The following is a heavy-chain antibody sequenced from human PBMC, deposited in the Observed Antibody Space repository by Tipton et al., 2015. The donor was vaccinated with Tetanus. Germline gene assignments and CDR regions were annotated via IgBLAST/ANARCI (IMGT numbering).Heavy chain of an antibody. Sequence: SLRLFCTTSGFTFGDYAMSWFRQAPGTGLEWVAFIRSKTHGETTEYAASVTGRFTVSRDDSKSIAYLQLNSLKTEDTAVYYCTRFGGSDDYWGLGTLVTVSS. V-gene: IGHV3-49*03. CDR3: TRFGGSDDY. J-gene: IGHJ4*02. D-gene: IGHD4-23*01. CDR1: GFTFGDYA. CDR2: IRSKTHGETT.